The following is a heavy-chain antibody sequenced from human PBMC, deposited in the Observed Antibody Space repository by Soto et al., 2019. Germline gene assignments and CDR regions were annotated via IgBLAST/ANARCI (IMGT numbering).Heavy chain of an antibody. J-gene: IGHJ5*02. CDR2: VTSSGDRT. D-gene: IGHD2-15*01. CDR1: GFAFDTYA. CDR3: AKLRSSAHDR. V-gene: IGHV3-23*01. Sequence: PGGSLRLSCAASGFAFDTYAMSWVRQAPGKGLQWVSAVTSSGDRTYYADSVKGRFTISRDNAKNKLFLQMNSLRAEDTALYYCAKLRSSAHDRWGQGTPVTVSS.